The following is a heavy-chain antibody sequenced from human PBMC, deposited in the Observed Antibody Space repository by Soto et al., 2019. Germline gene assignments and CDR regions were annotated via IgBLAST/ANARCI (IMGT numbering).Heavy chain of an antibody. J-gene: IGHJ6*02. V-gene: IGHV4-38-2*01. D-gene: IGHD5-18*01. CDR3: ARLGDSYGSSYYYYGMDV. CDR1: GYSISSGYY. Sequence: SETLSLTCAVSGYSISSGYYWGWIRPPPGKGLEWIGSIYHSGSTYYNPSLKSRVTISVDTSKNQFSLKASDTTMYYCARLGDSYGSSYYYYGMDVWGQGTTVTVS. CDR2: IYHSGST.